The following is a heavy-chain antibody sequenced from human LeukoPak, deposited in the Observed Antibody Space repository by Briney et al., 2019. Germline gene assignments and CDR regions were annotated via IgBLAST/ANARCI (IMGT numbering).Heavy chain of an antibody. V-gene: IGHV3-23*01. D-gene: IGHD3-22*01. J-gene: IGHJ1*01. CDR1: GFTFSSYA. CDR2: ISGSGGST. CDR3: AKAFPYYYGGSGYYYAEYFQH. Sequence: GGSLRLSCAASGFTFSSYAMSWVRQAPGKGLEWVSAISGSGGSTYYADSVKGRFTISRDNSKNTLYLQMNSLRAEDTAVYYCAKAFPYYYGGSGYYYAEYFQHWGQGTLVTVSS.